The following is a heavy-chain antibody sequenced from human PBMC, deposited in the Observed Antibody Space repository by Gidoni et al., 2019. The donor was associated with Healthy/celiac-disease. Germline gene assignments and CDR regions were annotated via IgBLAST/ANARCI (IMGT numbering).Heavy chain of an antibody. Sequence: EVQLVESGGGLVQPGGSLRLSCAASGFPFSSYEMNWVRQAPGKGLEWVSYISSSGSTIYYADSVKGRFTISRDNAKNSLYLQMNSLRAEDTAVYYCARAHYYDSSGYPGDYYYMDVWGKGTTVTVSS. CDR3: ARAHYYDSSGYPGDYYYMDV. V-gene: IGHV3-48*03. J-gene: IGHJ6*03. D-gene: IGHD3-22*01. CDR2: ISSSGSTI. CDR1: GFPFSSYE.